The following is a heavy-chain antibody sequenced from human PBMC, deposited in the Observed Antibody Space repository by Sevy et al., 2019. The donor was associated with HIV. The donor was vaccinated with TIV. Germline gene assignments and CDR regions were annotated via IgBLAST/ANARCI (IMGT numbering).Heavy chain of an antibody. CDR3: ARDWECTGGVCYFMDV. V-gene: IGHV3-7*03. Sequence: GGSLRLSCAASGFTFSSYWMSWVRQAPGKGLEWVANIKQDGSEKYYVDSVKDRFTISRDNAKNSLYLQMNSLRAEDTAVYYCARDWECTGGVCYFMDVWGQRTTVTVSS. J-gene: IGHJ6*02. CDR1: GFTFSSYW. CDR2: IKQDGSEK. D-gene: IGHD2-8*02.